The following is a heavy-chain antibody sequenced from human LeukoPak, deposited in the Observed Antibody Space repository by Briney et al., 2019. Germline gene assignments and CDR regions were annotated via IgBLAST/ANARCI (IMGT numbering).Heavy chain of an antibody. CDR2: INNSGST. D-gene: IGHD4-17*01. Sequence: SETLSLTCAVYGGSFSGYYWSWIRQPPGKGLEWIGEINNSGSTNYNPSLKSRVTISVDTSKNQFSLKLSSVTAADTAVYYCARGPVTKVWGQGTLVTVSS. CDR1: GGSFSGYY. CDR3: ARGPVTKV. V-gene: IGHV4-34*01. J-gene: IGHJ4*02.